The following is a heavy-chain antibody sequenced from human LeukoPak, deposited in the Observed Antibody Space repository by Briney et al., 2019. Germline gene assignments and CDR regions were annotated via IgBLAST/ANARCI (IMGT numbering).Heavy chain of an antibody. CDR1: GFTFSGYS. D-gene: IGHD6-13*01. Sequence: PGGSLRLSCAASGFTFSGYSMNWVRQAPGKGLEWVSSISSSSSYIYYAGSVKGRFTISRDNAKNSLYLQMNSLRAEDTAVYYCARRGGAAAGTNWFDPWGQGTLVTVSS. CDR2: ISSSSSYI. V-gene: IGHV3-21*01. J-gene: IGHJ5*02. CDR3: ARRGGAAAGTNWFDP.